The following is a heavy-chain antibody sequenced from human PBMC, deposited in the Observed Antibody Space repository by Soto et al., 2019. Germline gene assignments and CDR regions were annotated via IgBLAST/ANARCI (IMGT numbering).Heavy chain of an antibody. CDR3: ARSDPAFSNWFDP. J-gene: IGHJ5*02. D-gene: IGHD3-3*02. V-gene: IGHV1-18*01. Sequence: ASVNVSFKASGYTFTSYGISWVRQAPGQGLELMGWISAYNGNTNYAQKFQGRVTMTTXXXXXXAXMXLXXLXSDXTAVYYCARSDPAFSNWFDPWGQGTLVTVSS. CDR1: GYTFTSYG. CDR2: ISAYNGNT.